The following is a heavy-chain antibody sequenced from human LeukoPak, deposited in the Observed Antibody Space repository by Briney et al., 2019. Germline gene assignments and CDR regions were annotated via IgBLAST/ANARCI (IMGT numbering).Heavy chain of an antibody. Sequence: GGSLRLSCAASGFTFSNYAMSWVRQAPGKGLEWVSAISGSGGSTYYADSVKGRFTISRDNSKNTLYLQMNSLRAEDTAVYYCAKDSSGYYHDSYYYYMDVWDKGTTVTVSS. CDR2: ISGSGGST. J-gene: IGHJ6*03. CDR1: GFTFSNYA. CDR3: AKDSSGYYHDSYYYYMDV. D-gene: IGHD3-22*01. V-gene: IGHV3-23*01.